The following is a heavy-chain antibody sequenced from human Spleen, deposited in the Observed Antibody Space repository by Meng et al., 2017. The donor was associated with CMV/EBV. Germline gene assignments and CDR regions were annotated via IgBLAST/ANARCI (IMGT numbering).Heavy chain of an antibody. V-gene: IGHV1-2*02. CDR3: ARSSGLDY. J-gene: IGHJ4*02. Sequence: ASVKVSCKASGHTFSVYYIHWVRQAPGQGLEWIGWITPNSGGTNYAQNFQGRVTMTRDTSTSTAYMELSRLRSDDTAVYYCARSSGLDYWGQGTLVTVSS. D-gene: IGHD6-19*01. CDR2: ITPNSGGT. CDR1: GHTFSVYY.